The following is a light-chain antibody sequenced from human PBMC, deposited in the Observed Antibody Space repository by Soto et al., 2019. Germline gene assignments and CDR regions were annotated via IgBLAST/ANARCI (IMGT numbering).Light chain of an antibody. J-gene: IGKJ2*01. CDR2: GAS. Sequence: EIVLTQSPGTLSLSPGERATLSCRASQSISSSYLAWYQQKPGQAPRVLIYGASSRATGIPDRFSGSGSGTDFTLTISRLEPEDSAVYFCQQDGNTPPNALGQRTKVEIK. V-gene: IGKV3-20*01. CDR1: QSISSSY. CDR3: QQDGNTPPNA.